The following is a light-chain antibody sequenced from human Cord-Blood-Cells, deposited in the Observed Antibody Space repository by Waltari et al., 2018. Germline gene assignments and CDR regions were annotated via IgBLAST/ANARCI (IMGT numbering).Light chain of an antibody. CDR3: QQYYSTPIT. Sequence: DIVLTHSPDFLPVSPRARGTNKRQSSQSGFLNSSNNKNYLAWYQQKPGQPPKLLIYWASTRESGVPDRFSGSGSGTDFTLTISSLQAEDVAVYYCQQYYSTPITFGQGTRLEIK. CDR1: QSGFLNSSNNKNY. J-gene: IGKJ5*01. CDR2: WAS. V-gene: IGKV4-1*01.